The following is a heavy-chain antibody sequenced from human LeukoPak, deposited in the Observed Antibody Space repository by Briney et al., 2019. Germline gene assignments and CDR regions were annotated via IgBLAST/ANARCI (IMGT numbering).Heavy chain of an antibody. V-gene: IGHV4-4*07. D-gene: IGHD1-1*01. CDR3: VEVFEN. J-gene: IGHJ4*02. CDR1: GGSIDSSHY. CDR2: IYPTGTT. Sequence: SETLSLTCTVSGGSIDSSHYWTWIRQPAGKGLEWIGRIYPTGTTNYNPSLKSRVTISLDTSKNQFSLRLSSVTAADTAVYYCVEVFENWGQGTLVTVPS.